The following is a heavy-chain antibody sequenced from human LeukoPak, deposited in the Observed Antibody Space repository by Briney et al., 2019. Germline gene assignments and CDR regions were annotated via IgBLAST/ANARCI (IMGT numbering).Heavy chain of an antibody. V-gene: IGHV1-8*01. D-gene: IGHD3-9*01. CDR1: GYTSTSYD. CDR3: ARFDWAIYYYYYYGMDV. CDR2: MNPNSGNT. J-gene: IGHJ6*02. Sequence: ASVNVSCKVSGYTSTSYDINWVRQATGQGREWMGWMNPNSGNTGYAQKFQGRVTMTRNTSISTAYMELSSLRSEDTAVYYCARFDWAIYYYYYYGMDVWGQGTTVTVSS.